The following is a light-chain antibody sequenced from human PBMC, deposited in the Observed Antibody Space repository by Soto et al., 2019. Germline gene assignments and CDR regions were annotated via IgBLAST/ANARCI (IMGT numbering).Light chain of an antibody. Sequence: QSALTQPASVSGSPGQSITISCTGTSSDVGGYNYVSWYQQHPGKAPKLMIYDVSNRPSGVSNRFSGSKSGNTASLNISGLQAEDESDYYCSSYTGSSTYVFGTGTKLTVL. J-gene: IGLJ1*01. CDR1: SSDVGGYNY. CDR2: DVS. V-gene: IGLV2-14*03. CDR3: SSYTGSSTYV.